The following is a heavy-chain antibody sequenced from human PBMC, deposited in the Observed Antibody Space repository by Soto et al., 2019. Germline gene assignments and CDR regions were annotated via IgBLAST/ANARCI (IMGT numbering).Heavy chain of an antibody. Sequence: SERRPLTGIGSAGRNSRGGHSWSLWHLHPGKGLEWIGYIYYSGSTYYNPSLKSRVTISVDTSKNQFSLKLSSVTAADTAVYYCARDRSDGYYYDSSGRAFDIWGQGTRVS. CDR1: AGRNSRGGHS. CDR3: ARDRSDGYYYDSSGRAFDI. J-gene: IGHJ3*02. V-gene: IGHV4-31*02. D-gene: IGHD3-22*01. CDR2: IYYSGST.